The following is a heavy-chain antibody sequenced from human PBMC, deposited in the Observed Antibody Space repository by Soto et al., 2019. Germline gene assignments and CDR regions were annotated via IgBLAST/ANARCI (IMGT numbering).Heavy chain of an antibody. CDR3: ARAGHSSSSEGANWFDP. J-gene: IGHJ5*02. D-gene: IGHD6-6*01. CDR1: GDSIIGIYH. Sequence: LSLTCAVSGDSIIGIYHWAWIRQSPGRGLEWIASIYHTGTTYYTPSLESRVTISVDTSKNQFSLRLSSVTAADSAVYYCARAGHSSSSEGANWFDPWGQGTLVTVSS. CDR2: IYHTGTT. V-gene: IGHV4-38-2*01.